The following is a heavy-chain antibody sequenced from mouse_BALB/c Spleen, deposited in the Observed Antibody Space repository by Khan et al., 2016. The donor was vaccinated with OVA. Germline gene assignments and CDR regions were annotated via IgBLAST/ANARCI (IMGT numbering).Heavy chain of an antibody. CDR3: ARSRGNFLLDY. D-gene: IGHD2-1*01. V-gene: IGHV9-1*02. CDR2: INTYTGEP. Sequence: QIQLVQSGPELKKPGETVKISCKASGYTFTNYGLNWMNQAPGKGLKWMGWINTYTGEPVYADDFKGRFVLSLETSASTAYLQINNLKNEDMATYFCARSRGNFLLDYWGQGTTLTVSS. CDR1: GYTFTNYG. J-gene: IGHJ2*01.